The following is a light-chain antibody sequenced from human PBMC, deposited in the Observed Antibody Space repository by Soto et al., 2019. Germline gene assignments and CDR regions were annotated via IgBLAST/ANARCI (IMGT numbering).Light chain of an antibody. V-gene: IGLV2-14*01. Sequence: QSVLTQPASVSWSPGQSITISCSGTRSDIGSYNYVAWYQQFPGKTPKILIYGVSNRPSGVSSRFSGSKSGNTASMTISGIKAGEEADYYCISVTTRHTYVLGSGTKVTV. J-gene: IGLJ1*01. CDR2: GVS. CDR3: ISVTTRHTYV. CDR1: RSDIGSYNY.